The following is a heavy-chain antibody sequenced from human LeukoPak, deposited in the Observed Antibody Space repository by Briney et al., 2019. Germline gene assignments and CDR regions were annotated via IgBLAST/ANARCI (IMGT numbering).Heavy chain of an antibody. CDR1: GFTVSSNY. CDR3: ARAGGSIKPFDY. Sequence: GGSLRLPCAASGFTVSSNYMNWVRQAPGKGLEWVSVIYSGGTTYYADSVRGRFTISRDNSKNTLYLQMNSLRAEDTAVYYCARAGGSIKPFDYWGQGTLVTVSS. J-gene: IGHJ4*02. V-gene: IGHV3-53*01. CDR2: IYSGGTT. D-gene: IGHD2-2*01.